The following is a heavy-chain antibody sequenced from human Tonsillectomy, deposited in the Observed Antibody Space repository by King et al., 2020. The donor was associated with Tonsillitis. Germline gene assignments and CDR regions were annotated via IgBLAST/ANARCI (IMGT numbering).Heavy chain of an antibody. J-gene: IGHJ1*01. CDR1: GFTFSSYA. CDR3: ARKGNYYDSSGYYYPEYFQH. D-gene: IGHD3-22*01. Sequence: VQLVESGGGLVQPGGSLRLSCAASGFTFSSYAMSWVRQAPGKGLEWVSAISGSGGSTYYADSVKGRFTISRDNSKNTLYLQMNSLRAEDTDVYYCARKGNYYDSSGYYYPEYFQHWGQGTLVTVSS. CDR2: ISGSGGST. V-gene: IGHV3-23*04.